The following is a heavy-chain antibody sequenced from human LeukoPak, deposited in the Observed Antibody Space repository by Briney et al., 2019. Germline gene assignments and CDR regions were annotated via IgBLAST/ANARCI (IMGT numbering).Heavy chain of an antibody. CDR2: IYTSGTT. CDR1: GGSVSSGNYY. V-gene: IGHV4-61*02. Sequence: SETLSLTCTVSGGSVSSGNYYWSWIRQPAGKGLEWIGRIYTSGTTNYNPSPDSRVTILLATTKNQFSLKLSSVTAADTAVYYCARAVGSSESNYFDPWGQGTLATVSS. D-gene: IGHD1-7*01. CDR3: ARAVGSSESNYFDP. J-gene: IGHJ5*02.